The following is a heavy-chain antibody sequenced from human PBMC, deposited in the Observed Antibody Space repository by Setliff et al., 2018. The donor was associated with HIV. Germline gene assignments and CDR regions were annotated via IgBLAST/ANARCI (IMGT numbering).Heavy chain of an antibody. J-gene: IGHJ5*02. CDR1: GGSISSGSYY. V-gene: IGHV4-61*02. Sequence: PSETLSLTCTVSGGSISSGSYYWSWIRQPAGKGLEWIGRIYTSGSTNYNPSLKSRVTISVDTSKNQFSLRLSSVAAGDTAVYYCARDRSSGWSKDWFDTWGQGILVTVSS. D-gene: IGHD6-19*01. CDR2: IYTSGST. CDR3: ARDRSSGWSKDWFDT.